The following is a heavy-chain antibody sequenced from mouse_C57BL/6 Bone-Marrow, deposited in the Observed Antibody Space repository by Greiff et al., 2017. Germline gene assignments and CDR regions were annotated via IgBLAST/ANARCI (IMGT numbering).Heavy chain of an antibody. CDR3: ARDYYERWYFDV. Sequence: QVQLQQPGTELVKPGASVKLCCKASGYTFTSYWMHWVKQRPGQGLEWIGNINPSNGGTNYNEKFKSKATLTVDKSSSTAYMQLSSLTSEDSSVYYCARDYYERWYFDVWGTGATVTVSS. CDR1: GYTFTSYW. J-gene: IGHJ1*03. CDR2: INPSNGGT. D-gene: IGHD1-1*01. V-gene: IGHV1-53*01.